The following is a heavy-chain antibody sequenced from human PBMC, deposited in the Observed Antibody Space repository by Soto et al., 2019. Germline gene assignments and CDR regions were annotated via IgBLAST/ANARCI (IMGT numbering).Heavy chain of an antibody. D-gene: IGHD4-17*01. CDR1: GYTLTELS. V-gene: IGHV1-24*01. CDR3: ARNSPTVTGWFDP. CDR2: FDPEDGET. Sequence: GASVKVSCKVSGYTLTELSMHWVRQAPGKGLEWMGGFDPEDGETIYAQKFQGRVTITADKSTSTAYMELSSLRSEDTAVYYCARNSPTVTGWFDPWGQGTLVTVSS. J-gene: IGHJ5*02.